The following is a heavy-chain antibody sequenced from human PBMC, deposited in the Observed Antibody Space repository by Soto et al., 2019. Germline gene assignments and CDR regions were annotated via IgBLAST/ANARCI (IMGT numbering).Heavy chain of an antibody. CDR1: GYTFTSYD. J-gene: IGHJ6*03. CDR2: MNPNSGNT. V-gene: IGHV1-8*01. Sequence: ASVKVSCKASGYTFTSYDINWVRQATGQGLEWMGWMNPNSGNTGYAQKFQGRVTMTRNTSISTAYMELSSLRSEATAEYYCARGKNFRSTSCYRSGFYYYYYMDAWGKGTTVTVSS. CDR3: ARGKNFRSTSCYRSGFYYYYYMDA. D-gene: IGHD2-2*01.